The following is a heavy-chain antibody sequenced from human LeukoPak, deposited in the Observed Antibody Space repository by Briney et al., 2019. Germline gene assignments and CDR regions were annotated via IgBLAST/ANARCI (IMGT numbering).Heavy chain of an antibody. D-gene: IGHD3-22*01. CDR2: INHSGST. CDR1: GGSFSGYY. CDR3: AREGFSGYKI. J-gene: IGHJ4*02. Sequence: SEALSLTCAVYGGSFSGYYWSWIRQPPGKGLEWIGEINHSGSTNYNPSLKSRVTISVDTSKNQFSLKLSSVTAADTAVYYCAREGFSGYKIWGQGTLVTVPS. V-gene: IGHV4-34*01.